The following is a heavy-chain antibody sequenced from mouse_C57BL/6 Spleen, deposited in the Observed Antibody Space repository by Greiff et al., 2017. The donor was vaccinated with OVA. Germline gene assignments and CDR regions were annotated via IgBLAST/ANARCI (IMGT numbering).Heavy chain of an antibody. CDR3: ARRAFITTVVGYFDY. J-gene: IGHJ2*01. CDR1: GYTFTSYW. D-gene: IGHD1-1*01. Sequence: VQLQQPGAELVKPGASVKLSCKASGYTFTSYWMQWVKQRPGQGLEWIGEIDPSDSYTNYNQKFKGKATLTVDTSSSTAYMQLSSLTSEDSAVYYCARRAFITTVVGYFDYWGQGTTLTVSS. CDR2: IDPSDSYT. V-gene: IGHV1-50*01.